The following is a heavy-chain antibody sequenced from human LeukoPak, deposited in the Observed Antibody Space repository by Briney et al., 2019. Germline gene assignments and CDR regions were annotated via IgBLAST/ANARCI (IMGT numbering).Heavy chain of an antibody. J-gene: IGHJ3*02. V-gene: IGHV4-59*08. CDR2: VYYSGST. Sequence: SETLSLTCTVSGGSISSYSWNWIRQSPGRGLEWIGYVYYSGSTMYNPSLRSRVTISVDTSKNQFPLKLSSVTAADTAVYYCARLKARDAFDIWGQGTMVTVSS. CDR3: ARLKARDAFDI. CDR1: GGSISSYS.